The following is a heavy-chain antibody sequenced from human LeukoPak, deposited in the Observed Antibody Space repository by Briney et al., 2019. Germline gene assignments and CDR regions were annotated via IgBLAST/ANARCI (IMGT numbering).Heavy chain of an antibody. D-gene: IGHD3-22*01. Sequence: SETLSLTCAVYGGSFSGYYWSWIRQPPGKGLEWIGEINHSGSTNYNPSLKSRVTISVDRSKNQFSLKLSSVTAADTAVYYCARDYYDSSGSIWFDPWGQGTLVTVSS. V-gene: IGHV4-34*01. CDR3: ARDYYDSSGSIWFDP. J-gene: IGHJ5*02. CDR2: INHSGST. CDR1: GGSFSGYY.